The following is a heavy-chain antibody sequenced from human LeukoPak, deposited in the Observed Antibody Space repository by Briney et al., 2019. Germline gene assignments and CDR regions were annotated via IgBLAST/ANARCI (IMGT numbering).Heavy chain of an antibody. D-gene: IGHD5-18*01. Sequence: PSETLSLTCTVSGGSISSSNYYWGWIRQPPGKGLEWIGTIYYSGSPYYNPSLKSRVTISVDTSKNRFSLKLSSVTAADTAVYYCARRVGYSYGGYNWFDPWGQGTLVTVSS. CDR3: ARRVGYSYGGYNWFDP. CDR1: GGSISSSNYY. CDR2: IYYSGSP. V-gene: IGHV4-39*07. J-gene: IGHJ5*02.